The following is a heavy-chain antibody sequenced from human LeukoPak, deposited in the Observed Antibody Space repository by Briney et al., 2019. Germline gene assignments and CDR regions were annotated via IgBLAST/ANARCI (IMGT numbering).Heavy chain of an antibody. J-gene: IGHJ4*02. CDR1: GFTFSSYW. CDR2: MKQDGSEK. Sequence: GGSLRLSCAASGFTFSSYWMSWVRQAPGKGLEWVANMKQDGSEKYYVDSVKGRFTISRDNAKNSLYLQMNSLRAEDTAVYYCASSGWYGDYFDYWGQGTLVTVSS. V-gene: IGHV3-7*01. D-gene: IGHD6-19*01. CDR3: ASSGWYGDYFDY.